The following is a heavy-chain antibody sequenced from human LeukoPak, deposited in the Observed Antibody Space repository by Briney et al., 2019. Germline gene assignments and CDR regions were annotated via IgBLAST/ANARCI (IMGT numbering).Heavy chain of an antibody. CDR3: AKDRRSNGD. J-gene: IGHJ4*02. CDR1: GFTFSSYA. D-gene: IGHD4-17*01. CDR2: ISGRGGST. V-gene: IGHV3-23*01. Sequence: GGSLRLSCAASGFTFSSYALSWVRQAPGKGLEWVSAISGRGGSTYHADSVKGRFTISRDNSKNTLYLQMNSLRAEDTAVYYCAKDRRSNGDWGQGTLVTVSS.